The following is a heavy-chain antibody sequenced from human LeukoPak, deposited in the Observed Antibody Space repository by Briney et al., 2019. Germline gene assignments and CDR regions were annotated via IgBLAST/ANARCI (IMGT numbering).Heavy chain of an antibody. D-gene: IGHD3/OR15-3a*01. V-gene: IGHV3-48*04. Sequence: QTGGSLRLSCAASGFTFSDSSMNWVRQAPGKGLEWVSYISSSSGSIYYADSVKGRFTLSRDNAKSSLYLQMNSLRAEDTAVYYCARDMRFGGDYWGQGTLVTVSS. CDR1: GFTFSDSS. J-gene: IGHJ4*02. CDR3: ARDMRFGGDY. CDR2: ISSSSGSI.